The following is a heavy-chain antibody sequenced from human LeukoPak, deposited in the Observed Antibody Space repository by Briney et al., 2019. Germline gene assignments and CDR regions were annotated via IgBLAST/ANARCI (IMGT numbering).Heavy chain of an antibody. CDR1: GFTFDDYA. V-gene: IGHV3-9*01. J-gene: IGHJ4*02. CDR3: AKGFGYSSSWYNY. Sequence: GGSLRLSCAASGFTFDDYAMHWVRQAPGKGLEWVSGISWNSGSIGYADSVKGRFTISRDNAKNSLYLQMNSLRAEDTALYYCAKGFGYSSSWYNYWGQGTLVTVSS. D-gene: IGHD6-13*01. CDR2: ISWNSGSI.